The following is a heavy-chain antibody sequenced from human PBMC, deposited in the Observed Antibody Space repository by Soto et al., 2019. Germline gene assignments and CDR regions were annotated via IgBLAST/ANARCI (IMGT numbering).Heavy chain of an antibody. V-gene: IGHV3-74*01. CDR1: GFTFSDNW. J-gene: IGHJ4*02. CDR2: ISGDASST. Sequence: EVKVVESGGGLVQPGGSLRLSCAASGFTFSDNWMHWVRQPPGKGPVWVSRISGDASSTSYADSVKGRFTISRDSAKNTVYLQRDSLIVEDTAVYYCTRGGTRTTYRGLFDSWGQGTLVTVSS. CDR3: TRGGTRTTYRGLFDS. D-gene: IGHD3-16*01.